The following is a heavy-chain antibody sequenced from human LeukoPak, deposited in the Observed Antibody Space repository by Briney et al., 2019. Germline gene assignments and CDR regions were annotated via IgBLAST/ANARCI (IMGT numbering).Heavy chain of an antibody. CDR3: ARDSPLGNWDY. V-gene: IGHV1-18*04. Sequence: ASVTVSCKASGYTXTDYYIHWVRQAPGQGLEWMGWISTNNGNTYYAQKLQGRVTITTDTSTSTVYMELRSLRSDDTAVYYCARDSPLGNWDYWGQGTLVTVSS. CDR1: GYTXTDYY. J-gene: IGHJ4*02. D-gene: IGHD1-14*01. CDR2: ISTNNGNT.